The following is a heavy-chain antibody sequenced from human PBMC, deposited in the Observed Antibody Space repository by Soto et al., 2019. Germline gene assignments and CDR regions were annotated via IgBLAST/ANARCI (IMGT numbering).Heavy chain of an antibody. V-gene: IGHV4-30-4*01. Sequence: QVQLQESGPGLVEPSQTLSLTCTVSGDSISNGNYTWSWIRQPPGKDLEWIGHIYTSVNTYSNPSLKCRITISAETSKNKFSRKLSSVTAADTAVYYCASGPGGDKVDYWGQGTLVTVSS. J-gene: IGHJ4*02. D-gene: IGHD3-10*01. CDR1: GDSISNGNYT. CDR3: ASGPGGDKVDY. CDR2: IYTSVNT.